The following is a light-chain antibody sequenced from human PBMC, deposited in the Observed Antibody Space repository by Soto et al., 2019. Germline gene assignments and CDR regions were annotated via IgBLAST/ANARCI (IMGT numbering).Light chain of an antibody. CDR2: DAS. CDR3: QQRISWPLT. J-gene: IGKJ4*01. Sequence: EIMLKQSPATLSLSPGERATLSCRASQSVNGLLGWYQQKPGQAPRLLIYDASKRATGIPARFSGSGFETDFTLTISSLEPEDFAVYYCQQRISWPLTFGGGTKV. CDR1: QSVNGL. V-gene: IGKV3-11*01.